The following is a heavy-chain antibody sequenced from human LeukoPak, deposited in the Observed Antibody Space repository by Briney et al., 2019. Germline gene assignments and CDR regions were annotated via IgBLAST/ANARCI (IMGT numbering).Heavy chain of an antibody. CDR2: IGTAGDT. D-gene: IGHD3-10*01. CDR3: ARGQPGGFDI. V-gene: IGHV3-13*01. CDR1: GFIFSRYD. J-gene: IGHJ3*02. Sequence: GGSLRLSCAASGFIFSRYDMHWVWRTTGKGLEWVSRIGTAGDTNYPGSVKGRFTISRENAKNSLYLQMNSLRVGDTAMYYCARGQPGGFDIWGQGTMVTVSS.